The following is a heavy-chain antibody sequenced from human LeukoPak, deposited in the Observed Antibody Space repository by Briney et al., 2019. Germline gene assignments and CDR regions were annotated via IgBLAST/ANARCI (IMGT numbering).Heavy chain of an antibody. Sequence: GRSLRLSCAASGFTFDDYAMHWVRQAPGEGLEWVSGISWNSGSIGYADSVKGRFTISRDNAKNSLYLQVNSLRAEDTALYYCAKGIVVVATTGYFDYWGQGTLVTVSS. CDR2: ISWNSGSI. CDR1: GFTFDDYA. V-gene: IGHV3-9*01. D-gene: IGHD3-22*01. CDR3: AKGIVVVATTGYFDY. J-gene: IGHJ4*02.